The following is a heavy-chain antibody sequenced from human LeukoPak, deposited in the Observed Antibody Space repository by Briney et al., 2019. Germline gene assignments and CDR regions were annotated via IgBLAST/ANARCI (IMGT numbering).Heavy chain of an antibody. CDR3: ARWGYYGGNNHGYDY. CDR1: GYSFTSYW. J-gene: IGHJ4*02. V-gene: IGHV5-51*01. D-gene: IGHD3-10*01. Sequence: GESLKTSCKGSGYSFTSYWISWVRQMPGKGLEWMGIIYPGDSDTRYSPSFQGQVTISADKSISTTYLQWSSLKASDTAMYYCARWGYYGGNNHGYDYWGQGTLVTVSS. CDR2: IYPGDSDT.